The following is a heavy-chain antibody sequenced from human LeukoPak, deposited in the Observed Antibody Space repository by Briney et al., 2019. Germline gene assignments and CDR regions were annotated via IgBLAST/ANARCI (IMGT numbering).Heavy chain of an antibody. CDR3: ARELAVAGTQGDY. Sequence: ASVKVSCKASGYTFTSYDINWVRQAPGQGLEWMGWMNPNSGNTSYAQKFQGRVTMTRNTSISTAYMELSSLRSEDTAVYYCARELAVAGTQGDYWGQGTLVTVSS. V-gene: IGHV1-8*01. D-gene: IGHD6-19*01. CDR2: MNPNSGNT. CDR1: GYTFTSYD. J-gene: IGHJ4*02.